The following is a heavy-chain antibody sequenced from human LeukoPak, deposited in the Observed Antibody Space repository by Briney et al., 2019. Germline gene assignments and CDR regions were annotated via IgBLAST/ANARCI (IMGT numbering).Heavy chain of an antibody. D-gene: IGHD3-10*02. CDR2: VSGGGGST. V-gene: IGHV3-23*01. CDR3: ATYVRGDFDY. CDR1: GFTFSSYT. J-gene: IGHJ4*02. Sequence: GGSLRLSCAASGFTFSSYTMSWVRQAPGKGLEWVSTVSGGGGSTWYADSVKGRFTISRDNSKNTLYLQMNSLRAEDTAVYYCATYVRGDFDYWGQGTLVTVSS.